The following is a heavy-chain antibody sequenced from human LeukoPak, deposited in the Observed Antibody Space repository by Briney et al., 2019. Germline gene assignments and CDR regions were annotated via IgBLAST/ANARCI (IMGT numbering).Heavy chain of an antibody. Sequence: SETLSLTRTGSGGSISSGGYYWSWIRQHPGKGLEWIGYIYYSGSTYYNPSLKSRVTISVDTSKNQFSLKLSSVTAADTAVYYCARAKVTMIVVVTDAFDIWGQGTMVTVSS. CDR1: GGSISSGGYY. V-gene: IGHV4-31*03. J-gene: IGHJ3*02. D-gene: IGHD3-22*01. CDR3: ARAKVTMIVVVTDAFDI. CDR2: IYYSGST.